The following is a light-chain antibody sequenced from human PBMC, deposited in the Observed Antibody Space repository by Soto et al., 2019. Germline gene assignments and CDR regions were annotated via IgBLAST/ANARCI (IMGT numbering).Light chain of an antibody. Sequence: QSVLTQPVSVSGSPGQSITISCTGTSSDVGLYNYVSWYRHLPGKAPELIIYDVSNRPSGVSNRFSGSKSANTASLTISGLQAEDEADYYCNSYTSSGTYVFGTGTKVTVL. CDR2: DVS. CDR3: NSYTSSGTYV. V-gene: IGLV2-14*03. CDR1: SSDVGLYNY. J-gene: IGLJ1*01.